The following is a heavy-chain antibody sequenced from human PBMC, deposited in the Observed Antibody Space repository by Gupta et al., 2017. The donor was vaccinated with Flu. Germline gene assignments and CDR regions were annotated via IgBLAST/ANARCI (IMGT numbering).Heavy chain of an antibody. CDR1: GFTFSSYG. V-gene: IGHV3-30*18. D-gene: IGHD6-19*01. CDR2: ISYDGSNK. J-gene: IGHJ5*02. CDR3: AKEGIAVAGFEGWFDP. Sequence: QVQLVESGGGVVQPGRSLRLSCAASGFTFSSYGMHWVRQAPGKGLEWVAVISYDGSNKYYADSVKGRFTISRDNSKNTLYLKMNSLRAEDTAVYYCAKEGIAVAGFEGWFDPWGQGTLVTVSS.